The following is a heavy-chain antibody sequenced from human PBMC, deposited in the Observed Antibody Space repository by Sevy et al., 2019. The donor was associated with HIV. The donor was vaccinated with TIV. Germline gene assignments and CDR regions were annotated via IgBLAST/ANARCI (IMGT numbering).Heavy chain of an antibody. Sequence: SETLSLTCTVSGGSISSSSYYWGWIRQPPGKGLEWIGSIYYGGSTYYNPSLKSRVTISVDTSKNQFSLKLSSVTAADTAVYYCATGYIDYYGMDVWGQGTTVTVSS. J-gene: IGHJ6*02. V-gene: IGHV4-39*01. CDR2: IYYGGST. CDR1: GGSISSSSYY. D-gene: IGHD1-1*01. CDR3: ATGYIDYYGMDV.